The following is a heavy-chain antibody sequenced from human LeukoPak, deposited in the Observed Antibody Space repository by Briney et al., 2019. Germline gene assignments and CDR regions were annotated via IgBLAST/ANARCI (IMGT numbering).Heavy chain of an antibody. J-gene: IGHJ4*02. CDR1: GGPISSSSYY. V-gene: IGHV4-39*07. Sequence: SETLSLTCTVSGGPISSSSYYWGWIRQPPGKGLEWIGSIYYSGSTYYNPSLKSRVTISVDTSKNQFSLKLSSVTAADTAVYYCARDQIAAAGTLNYFDYWGQGTLVTVSS. D-gene: IGHD6-13*01. CDR2: IYYSGST. CDR3: ARDQIAAAGTLNYFDY.